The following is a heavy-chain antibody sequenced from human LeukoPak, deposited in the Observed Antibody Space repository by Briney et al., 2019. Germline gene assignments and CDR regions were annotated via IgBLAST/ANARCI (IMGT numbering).Heavy chain of an antibody. Sequence: ASVKVSCKASGCTFTSYYMHWVRQAPAQGLEWRGIINPSSGSTSYAQKFQGRVTMTRDTSTSTVYMELSSLRYEDTAVYYCAREDVGRFDHWGQGTLVTVSS. CDR1: GCTFTSYY. CDR3: AREDVGRFDH. V-gene: IGHV1-46*01. D-gene: IGHD1-26*01. CDR2: INPSSGST. J-gene: IGHJ4*02.